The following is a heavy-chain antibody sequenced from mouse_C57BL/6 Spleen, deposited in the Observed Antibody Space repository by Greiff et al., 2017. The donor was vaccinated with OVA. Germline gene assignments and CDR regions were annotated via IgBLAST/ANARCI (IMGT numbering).Heavy chain of an antibody. Sequence: QVQLQQPGAELVKPGASVKMSCKASGYTFTSYWITWVKQRPGQGLEWIGDIYPGSGSTNYNEKFKSKATLTVDTSSSTAYMQLSSLTSEDSAVYYCATPYGSSQGFAYWGQGTLVTVSA. CDR1: GYTFTSYW. CDR3: ATPYGSSQGFAY. V-gene: IGHV1-55*01. CDR2: IYPGSGST. D-gene: IGHD1-1*01. J-gene: IGHJ3*01.